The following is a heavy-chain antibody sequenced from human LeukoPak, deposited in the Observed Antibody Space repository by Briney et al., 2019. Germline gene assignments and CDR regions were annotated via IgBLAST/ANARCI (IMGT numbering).Heavy chain of an antibody. J-gene: IGHJ4*02. CDR3: ARVGPTAAGTVDY. D-gene: IGHD6-13*01. CDR2: IYTSGST. CDR1: GGSISSGSYY. Sequence: SQTLSLTCTVSGGSISSGSYYWSWIRQPAGKGLEWIGRIYTSGSTNYNPSLKSRVTISVDTSKNQFSLKLSSVTAADTAVYYCARVGPTAAGTVDYWGQGTLVTVSS. V-gene: IGHV4-61*02.